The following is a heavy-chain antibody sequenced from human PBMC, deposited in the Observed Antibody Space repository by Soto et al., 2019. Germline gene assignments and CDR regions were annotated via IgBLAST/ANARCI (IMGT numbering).Heavy chain of an antibody. D-gene: IGHD6-19*01. Sequence: KTSETLSLTCTVSGGSISSYYWSWIRQPPGKGLEWIGYIYYSGSTNYNPSLKSRVTISVDTSKNQFSLKLSSVTAADTAVYYCARTRIVGIAVFFDYWGQGTLVTVSS. CDR3: ARTRIVGIAVFFDY. V-gene: IGHV4-59*01. CDR1: GGSISSYY. J-gene: IGHJ4*02. CDR2: IYYSGST.